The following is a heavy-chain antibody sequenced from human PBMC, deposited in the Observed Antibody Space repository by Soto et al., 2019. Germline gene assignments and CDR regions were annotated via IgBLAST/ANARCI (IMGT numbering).Heavy chain of an antibody. CDR3: ARGGFCTADSCALS. CDR2: IYSGGTS. J-gene: IGHJ4*02. Sequence: SETLSLTCTVSGDSISSVGFYWAWIRQPPGKGLEWIGSIYSGGTSYSNPSLKSRVIISVDVSNNQFALNLGSVTAADAAVYYCARGGFCTADSCALSWGQGTLVTFSS. D-gene: IGHD2-8*02. CDR1: GDSISSVGFY. V-gene: IGHV4-39*01.